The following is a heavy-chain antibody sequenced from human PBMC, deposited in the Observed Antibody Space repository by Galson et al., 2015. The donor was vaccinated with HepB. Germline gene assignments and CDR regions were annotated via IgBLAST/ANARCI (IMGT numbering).Heavy chain of an antibody. V-gene: IGHV1-69*02. CDR1: GGTFSSYT. CDR3: ASPLAYCGGDCYSKIYYYYYGMDV. Sequence: SVKVSCKASGGTFSSYTISWVRQAPGQGLEWMGRIIPILGIANYAQKFQGRVTITADKSTSTAYMELSSLRSEDTAVYYCASPLAYCGGDCYSKIYYYYYGMDVWAKGPRSPSP. D-gene: IGHD2-21*02. CDR2: IIPILGIA. J-gene: IGHJ6*02.